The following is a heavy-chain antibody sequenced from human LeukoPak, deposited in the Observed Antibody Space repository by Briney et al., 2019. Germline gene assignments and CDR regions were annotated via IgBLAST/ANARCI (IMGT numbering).Heavy chain of an antibody. CDR2: ISGDGGST. D-gene: IGHD2-21*02. V-gene: IGHV3-43*02. Sequence: GGSLRLSCAASGLTFDDYAMHWVRQAPGKGLEWVSLISGDGGSTYYADSVKGRFTISRDNSKNSLYLQMNSLRTEDTALYYCAKVVVVTAIPGAFDIWGQGTMVTVSS. CDR3: AKVVVVTAIPGAFDI. CDR1: GLTFDDYA. J-gene: IGHJ3*02.